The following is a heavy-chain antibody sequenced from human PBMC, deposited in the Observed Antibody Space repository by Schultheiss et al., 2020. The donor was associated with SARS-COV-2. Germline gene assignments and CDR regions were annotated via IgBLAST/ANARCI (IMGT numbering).Heavy chain of an antibody. CDR2: IWYDGSNK. J-gene: IGHJ5*02. D-gene: IGHD2-2*01. CDR1: GFTFSSYG. CDR3: ARDRKYQLPPGGWFDP. Sequence: GESLKISCAASGFTFSSYGMHWVRQAPGKGLEWVAVIWYDGSNKYYADSVKGRFSISRDNSKNTLYLQMNSLRAEDTAVYNCARDRKYQLPPGGWFDPWGQGTLVTVSS. V-gene: IGHV3-33*01.